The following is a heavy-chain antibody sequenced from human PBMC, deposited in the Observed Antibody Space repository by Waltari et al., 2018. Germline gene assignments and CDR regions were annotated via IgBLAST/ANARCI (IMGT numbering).Heavy chain of an antibody. D-gene: IGHD2-8*01. CDR1: GLPFSTVW. J-gene: IGHJ4*02. CDR2: IKSQTGCGTK. Sequence: EVRLVESGGGLVKPGESLSISCADSGLPFSTVWMTWGSQGPGRGLEGVALIKSQTGCGTKDYAAPVKGRFTILREDSKNTLYLQMDSLKTEDTAVYYCVKMNQMGAFDYWGQGTLVTVSS. V-gene: IGHV3-15*01. CDR3: VKMNQMGAFDY.